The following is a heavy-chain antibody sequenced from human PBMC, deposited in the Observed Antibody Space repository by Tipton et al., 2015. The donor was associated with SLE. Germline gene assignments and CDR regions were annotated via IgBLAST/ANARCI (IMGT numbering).Heavy chain of an antibody. CDR1: GGSISSYY. CDR3: ARETSRSYFDSRAFDI. CDR2: IYDNGST. J-gene: IGHJ3*02. V-gene: IGHV4-59*01. Sequence: TLSLTCTVSGGSISSYYWSWIRQPPGKGLEWLGYIYDNGSTNYKPSLKSRVTISVDTSKNQFSLKLSSVTAADTAVYYCARETSRSYFDSRAFDIWGQGTMVTVSS. D-gene: IGHD3-9*01.